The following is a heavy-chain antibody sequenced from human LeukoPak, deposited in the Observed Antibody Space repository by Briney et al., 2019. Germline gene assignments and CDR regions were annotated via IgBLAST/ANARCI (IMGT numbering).Heavy chain of an antibody. D-gene: IGHD2-8*01. V-gene: IGHV4-34*01. CDR1: GDSFSGYY. CDR2: INHRGTT. Sequence: PSETLSLTCAVYGDSFSGYYWSWIRQPPGKGLEWIAEINHRGTTHYNPSLKSRVNISADTSKNQFSLHLDSVTAADTAVYYCARSWAGLYYPFYYFDYWGQGTLVSVSS. J-gene: IGHJ4*02. CDR3: ARSWAGLYYPFYYFDY.